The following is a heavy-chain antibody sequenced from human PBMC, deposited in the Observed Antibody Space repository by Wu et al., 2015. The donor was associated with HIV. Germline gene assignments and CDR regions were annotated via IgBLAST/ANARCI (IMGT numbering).Heavy chain of an antibody. CDR2: LIPMYGTA. D-gene: IGHD5-18*01. CDR3: AGGGGRTAMDPFDF. V-gene: IGHV1-69*13. Sequence: QVHLLQSGAEVKKSGSSVRVSCKASGATFSNYALSWVRQAPGQGLEWMGRLIPMYGTADYAQKFQDRVTITADVSTNTTYMVVSSLTSDDTAVYYCAGGGGRTAMDPFDFWGQGTLVTVSS. CDR1: GATFSNYA. J-gene: IGHJ4*02.